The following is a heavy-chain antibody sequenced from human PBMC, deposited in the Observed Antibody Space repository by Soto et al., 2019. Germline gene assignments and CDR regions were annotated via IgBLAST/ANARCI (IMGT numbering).Heavy chain of an antibody. V-gene: IGHV4-39*01. J-gene: IGHJ4*02. CDR3: ARQRTGMVATTNVLFDY. CDR1: GGSISSSSYY. CDR2: IYYSGST. D-gene: IGHD5-12*01. Sequence: SETLSLTCTVSGGSISSSSYYWGWIRQPPGKGLEWIGSIYYSGSTYYNPSLKSRVTISVDTSKNQFSLKLSSVTAADTAVYYCARQRTGMVATTNVLFDYWGQGTLVTVSS.